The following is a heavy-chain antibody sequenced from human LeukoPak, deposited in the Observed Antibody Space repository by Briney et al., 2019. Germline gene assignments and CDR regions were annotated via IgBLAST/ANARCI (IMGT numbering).Heavy chain of an antibody. CDR1: GYTFTSYD. CDR2: MNPNSGNA. D-gene: IGHD3-10*01. CDR3: GRPLQRGSWTQRALDY. V-gene: IGHV1-8*01. Sequence: ASVKVSCKASGYTFTSYDISWVRQATGQGLEWMGWMNPNSGNAGYAQRFQGRVTMTRNNSISTAYMELTSLRSEDTAVYYCGRPLQRGSWTQRALDYWGQGTLVTVSS. J-gene: IGHJ4*02.